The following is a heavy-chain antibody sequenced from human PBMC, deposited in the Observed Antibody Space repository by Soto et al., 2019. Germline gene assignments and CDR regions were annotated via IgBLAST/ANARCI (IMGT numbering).Heavy chain of an antibody. V-gene: IGHV3-23*01. Sequence: GGSLRLSCAASGFTFSSYGMHWVRQAPGKGLEWVSAISGSGGSTYYADSVKGRFTISRDNSKNTLYLQMNSLRAEDTAVYYCAKEMRDVPYMDVWGKGTTVTVSS. CDR3: AKEMRDVPYMDV. CDR1: GFTFSSYG. J-gene: IGHJ6*03. CDR2: ISGSGGST. D-gene: IGHD3-16*01.